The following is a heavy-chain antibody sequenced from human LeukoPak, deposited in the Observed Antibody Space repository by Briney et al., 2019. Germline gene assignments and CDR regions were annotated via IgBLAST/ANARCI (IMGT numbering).Heavy chain of an antibody. J-gene: IGHJ4*02. Sequence: ASVKVSCKASGYTFTSYGISWVRQAPGQGLEWMGWISAYNGNTNYAQKLQGRVTMTTDTSTSTAYIELRSLRSDDTAVYYCASGFGYCSSTSCLGDYWGQGTLVTVSS. CDR2: ISAYNGNT. CDR1: GYTFTSYG. CDR3: ASGFGYCSSTSCLGDY. D-gene: IGHD2-2*03. V-gene: IGHV1-18*01.